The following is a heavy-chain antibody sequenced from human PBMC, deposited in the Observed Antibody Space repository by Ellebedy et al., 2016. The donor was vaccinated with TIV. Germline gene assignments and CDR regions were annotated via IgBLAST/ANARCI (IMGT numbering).Heavy chain of an antibody. J-gene: IGHJ5*02. CDR2: INAGNGNT. CDR3: ARLSRVYDSSGYNWFDP. D-gene: IGHD3-22*01. CDR1: GYTFTTYA. Sequence: AASVKVSCKVSGYTFTTYAMHWVRQAPGQRLVWMGRINAGNGNTKYSQKFQGRVTITRDTSASTAYMELSSLRSEDTAVYYCARLSRVYDSSGYNWFDPWGQGTLVTVSS. V-gene: IGHV1-3*01.